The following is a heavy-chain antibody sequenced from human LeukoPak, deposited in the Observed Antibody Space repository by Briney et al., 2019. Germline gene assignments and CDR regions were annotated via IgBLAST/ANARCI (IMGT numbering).Heavy chain of an antibody. Sequence: SETLSLTCTVSGGSVSSGSYYWSWIRQPPGKGLEWIGEINHSGSTNFNPSFKSRATILIDTSKNQLSLKVSSVTAADTAVYYCARVGVYSTWYDAFGIWGQGTLVTVSS. V-gene: IGHV4-39*07. CDR2: INHSGST. D-gene: IGHD6-13*01. CDR3: ARVGVYSTWYDAFGI. CDR1: GGSVSSGSYY. J-gene: IGHJ3*02.